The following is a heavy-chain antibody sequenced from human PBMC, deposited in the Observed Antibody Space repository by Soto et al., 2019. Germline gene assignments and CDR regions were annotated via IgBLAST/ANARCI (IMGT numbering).Heavy chain of an antibody. Sequence: QVQLQESGPGLVKPSQTLSLTCTVSGGSISSGGYYWAWIRQHPGKGLEWIGYIYHSGSTYYNPSLKSRVDISVDRSKHQFSLKLSSVTAADTAVYYCAREKCSTSCPMDVWGQGTTVTVSS. J-gene: IGHJ6*02. CDR1: GGSISSGGYY. V-gene: IGHV4-31*03. CDR2: IYHSGST. D-gene: IGHD2-2*01. CDR3: AREKCSTSCPMDV.